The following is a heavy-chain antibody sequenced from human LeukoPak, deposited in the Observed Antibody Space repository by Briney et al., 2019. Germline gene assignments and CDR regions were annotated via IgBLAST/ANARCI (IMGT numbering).Heavy chain of an antibody. CDR1: GGSISSYY. Sequence: SETLSLTCTVSGGSISSYYWSWIRQPPGKGLEWIGYIYYSGSTNYNPSLKSRVAISVDTSKNQFSLKLSSVTAADTAVYYCARDRDSGYDWDYYYYMDVWGKGTTVTVS. J-gene: IGHJ6*03. CDR3: ARDRDSGYDWDYYYYMDV. V-gene: IGHV4-59*12. D-gene: IGHD5-12*01. CDR2: IYYSGST.